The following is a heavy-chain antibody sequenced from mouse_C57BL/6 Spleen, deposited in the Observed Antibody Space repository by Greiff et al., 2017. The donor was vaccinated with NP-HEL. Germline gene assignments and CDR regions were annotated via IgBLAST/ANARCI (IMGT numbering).Heavy chain of an antibody. V-gene: IGHV1-15*01. D-gene: IGHD2-4*01. CDR1: GYTFTDYE. Sequence: VQLQQSGAELVRPGASVTLSCKASGYTFTDYEMHWVKQTPVHGLEWIGAIDPETGGTAYNQKFKGKAILTADKSSSTAYMELRSLTSEDSAVYCCTRSGYDYDRIDYAMDAWGQGSSDTVS. CDR2: IDPETGGT. CDR3: TRSGYDYDRIDYAMDA. J-gene: IGHJ4*01.